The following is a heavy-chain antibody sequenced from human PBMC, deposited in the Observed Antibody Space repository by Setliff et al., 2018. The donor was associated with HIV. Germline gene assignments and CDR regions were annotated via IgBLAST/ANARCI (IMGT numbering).Heavy chain of an antibody. CDR1: GSMFTYAW. CDR3: ATESRLLAGGSYPFDN. J-gene: IGHJ4*02. Sequence: GGSLRLSCAASGSMFTYAWLSWVRQAPGKGLEWVGRSKGKADGETIDYATPVKGRFIISRDYSENTLFLQMNDLKIEDTGVYYCATESRLLAGGSYPFDNWGQGTLVT. CDR2: SKGKADGETI. D-gene: IGHD1-26*01. V-gene: IGHV3-15*01.